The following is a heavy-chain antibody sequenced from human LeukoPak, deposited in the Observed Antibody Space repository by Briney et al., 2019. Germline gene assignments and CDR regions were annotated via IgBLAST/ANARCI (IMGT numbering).Heavy chain of an antibody. D-gene: IGHD3-3*01. Sequence: GGSLRLSCAVSGFPFSSYAMSWVRQAPGKGLEWVSAISGSGGSTYYADSVKGRFTISRDNSKNTLYLQMNSLRAEDTAVYYCAKTRYYDFWSGYFDYWGQGTLVTVSS. J-gene: IGHJ4*02. V-gene: IGHV3-23*01. CDR3: AKTRYYDFWSGYFDY. CDR2: ISGSGGST. CDR1: GFPFSSYA.